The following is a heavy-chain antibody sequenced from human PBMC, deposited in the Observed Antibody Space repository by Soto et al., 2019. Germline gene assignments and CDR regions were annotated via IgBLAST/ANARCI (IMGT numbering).Heavy chain of an antibody. Sequence: GGSLRLSCAASGFTFTSYAMSWVRQAPGKGLEWVSGISGSGGSTHYADSAKGRFTISRDSSKSTLYLQMNSLRAEDTAFYYCARGFTMVRGVQIQNWFDPWGRGTLVTVSS. D-gene: IGHD3-10*01. J-gene: IGHJ5*02. CDR3: ARGFTMVRGVQIQNWFDP. V-gene: IGHV3-23*01. CDR1: GFTFTSYA. CDR2: ISGSGGST.